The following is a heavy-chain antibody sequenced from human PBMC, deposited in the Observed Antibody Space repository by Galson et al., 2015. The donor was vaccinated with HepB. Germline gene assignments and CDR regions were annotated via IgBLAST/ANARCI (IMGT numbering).Heavy chain of an antibody. V-gene: IGHV4-39*07. CDR2: IYYTGNA. CDR3: ARAAGDTLTYAMDV. CDR1: GVSISSRSYY. J-gene: IGHJ6*02. D-gene: IGHD3-9*01. Sequence: ETLSLTCSVSGVSISSRSYYWVWIRQPPGKGLEYIGCIYYTGNAYYNPSLKSRVTTSLDTSKNQFSLKLTSVTATDTAVYYCARAAGDTLTYAMDVWGQGTTVTVSS.